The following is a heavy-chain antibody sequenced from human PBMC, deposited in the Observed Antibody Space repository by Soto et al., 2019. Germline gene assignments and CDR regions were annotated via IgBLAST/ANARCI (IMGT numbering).Heavy chain of an antibody. Sequence: GESLKISCKGSGYSFTSYWIGWVRQMPGKGLEWMGIIYPGDSDTRYSPSFQGQVTISADKSISTAYLQWSSLKASDTAMYYCASSGVRDFWSGSDAFDIWGQGTMVTVSS. D-gene: IGHD3-3*01. V-gene: IGHV5-51*01. CDR2: IYPGDSDT. CDR1: GYSFTSYW. J-gene: IGHJ3*02. CDR3: ASSGVRDFWSGSDAFDI.